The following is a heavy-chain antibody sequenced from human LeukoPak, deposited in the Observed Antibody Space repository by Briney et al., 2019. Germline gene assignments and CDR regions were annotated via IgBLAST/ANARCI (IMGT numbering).Heavy chain of an antibody. D-gene: IGHD2-15*01. Sequence: GASVKVSCKASGYTFTSYDINWVRQATGQGLERMGWMNPNSGNTGYAQKFQGRVTMTRNTSISTAYMELSSLRSADTAVYYCARTLGAVVVVAATPSYYYYMDVWGKGTTVTVSS. V-gene: IGHV1-8*01. CDR3: ARTLGAVVVVAATPSYYYYMDV. J-gene: IGHJ6*03. CDR2: MNPNSGNT. CDR1: GYTFTSYD.